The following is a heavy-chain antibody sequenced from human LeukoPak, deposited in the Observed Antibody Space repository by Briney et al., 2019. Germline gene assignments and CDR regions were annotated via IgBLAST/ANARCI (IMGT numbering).Heavy chain of an antibody. CDR1: GFTFSSYW. Sequence: PGGSLRLSCAASGFTFSSYWMSWVRQAPGKGLEWVANIKQDGSEKYYVDSVKGRFTISRDNAKNSLYLQMNSLRAEDTAVYYCARGITIFGVALDAFDIWGQGTMVTVSS. D-gene: IGHD3-3*01. CDR2: IKQDGSEK. CDR3: ARGITIFGVALDAFDI. J-gene: IGHJ3*02. V-gene: IGHV3-7*01.